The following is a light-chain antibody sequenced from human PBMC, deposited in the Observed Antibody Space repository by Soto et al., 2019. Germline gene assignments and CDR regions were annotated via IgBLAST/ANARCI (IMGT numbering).Light chain of an antibody. V-gene: IGKV1-9*01. CDR2: AAS. Sequence: IQLTQSPSSLSASVGDRVTITCRASQAITSYLAWYQQKPGTAPKLLIYAASTLQSGVPSRFSGSGSGTDFTLTISSLQPEDFATYYCQPHDSYPLTFGPGTKVDIK. J-gene: IGKJ3*01. CDR1: QAITSY. CDR3: QPHDSYPLT.